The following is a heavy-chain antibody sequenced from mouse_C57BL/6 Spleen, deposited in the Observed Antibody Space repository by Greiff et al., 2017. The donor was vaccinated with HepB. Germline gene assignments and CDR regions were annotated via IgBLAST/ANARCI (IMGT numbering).Heavy chain of an antibody. D-gene: IGHD1-2*01. CDR1: GFTFSSYA. CDR3: ARDQGVRPFDY. V-gene: IGHV5-4*01. CDR2: ISDGGSYT. J-gene: IGHJ2*01. Sequence: EVKLMESGGGLVKPGGSLKLSCAASGFTFSSYAMSWVRQTPEKRLEWVATISDGGSYTYYPDNVKGRFTISRDNAKNNLYLQMSHLKSEDTAMYYCARDQGVRPFDYWGQGTTLTVSS.